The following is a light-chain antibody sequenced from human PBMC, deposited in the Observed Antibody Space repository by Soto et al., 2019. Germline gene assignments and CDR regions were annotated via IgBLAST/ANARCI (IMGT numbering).Light chain of an antibody. J-gene: IGKJ2*01. Sequence: DIQMTQSPSSVSASVGDRVTITCRASQGMSSWLAWYQQKPGKAPNLLIYAASSFRSGVPSRMTARASGKDFTLTISSLQPEDFATYYCQQINSFPRTFGQGTKVEIK. CDR2: AAS. V-gene: IGKV1-12*01. CDR3: QQINSFPRT. CDR1: QGMSSW.